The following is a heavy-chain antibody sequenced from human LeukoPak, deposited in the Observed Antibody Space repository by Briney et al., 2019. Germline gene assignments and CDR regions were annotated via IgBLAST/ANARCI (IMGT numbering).Heavy chain of an antibody. CDR3: APTGKVTVGLGY. Sequence: GGSLRLSCAASGFTLSSNYMSWVRQAPGKGLKWVSVIYSGGNTYYADSVKDRFTISRDNSKNTLYLQMHSLRAEDTAMYYCAPTGKVTVGLGYWGQGTLVTVSS. CDR2: IYSGGNT. J-gene: IGHJ4*02. CDR1: GFTLSSNY. D-gene: IGHD2-21*02. V-gene: IGHV3-66*01.